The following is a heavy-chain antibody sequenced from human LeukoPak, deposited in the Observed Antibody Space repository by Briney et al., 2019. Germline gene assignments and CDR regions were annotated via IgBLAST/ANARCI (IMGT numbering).Heavy chain of an antibody. J-gene: IGHJ3*02. CDR2: IYSGGNT. Sequence: GGSLRLSCAASGFTVSSNYMSWVRQAPGKGLEWVSVIYSGGNTYYADSVKGRFTISRGNAKNSLYLQMNSLRAEDTAVYYCAKDMRRSYGRRRAYAFDIWGQGTMVTVSS. CDR3: AKDMRRSYGRRRAYAFDI. V-gene: IGHV3-66*01. CDR1: GFTVSSNY. D-gene: IGHD3-10*01.